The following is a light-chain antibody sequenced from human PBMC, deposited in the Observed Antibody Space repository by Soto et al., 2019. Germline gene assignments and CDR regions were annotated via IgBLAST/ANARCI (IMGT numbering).Light chain of an antibody. CDR3: QQFSSYPAP. CDR1: QRISSSY. Sequence: DIVLTQSPGTLSLSPGERATLSCRASQRISSSYLAWYKQKPGQAPRLLIYGASNRATGIPDRFSGSGSETDFTLTINRLEPEDFAVYYCQQFSSYPAPFGGGTQVDTK. J-gene: IGKJ4*01. CDR2: GAS. V-gene: IGKV3-20*01.